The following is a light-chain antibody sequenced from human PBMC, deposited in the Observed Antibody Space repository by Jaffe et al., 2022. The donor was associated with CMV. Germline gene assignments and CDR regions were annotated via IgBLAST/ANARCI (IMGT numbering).Light chain of an antibody. CDR1: QNINTF. CDR3: QQTYSPPRT. Sequence: DIQMTQSPSSLSASVGDRVTITCRASQNINTFLNWYQQKPGRAPNLLIYAASTLQSGVPSRFSGSRSGTDFTLTITSVQPEDFAIYYCQQTYSPPRTFGRGTRVEIK. CDR2: AAS. J-gene: IGKJ4*02. V-gene: IGKV1-39*01.